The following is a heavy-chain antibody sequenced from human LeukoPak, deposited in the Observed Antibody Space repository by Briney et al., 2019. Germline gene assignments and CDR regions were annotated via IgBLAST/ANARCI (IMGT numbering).Heavy chain of an antibody. D-gene: IGHD3-3*01. Sequence: ASVKVSCKASGYTFSGYYMYWVRQAPGQGLEWMGWINPNSGGTNYAQKFQGRVTMTRDTSISTAYMELSSLTSDDTAVYYCARDLGVLKPAGAFDYWGQGTLVTVSS. CDR3: ARDLGVLKPAGAFDY. CDR1: GYTFSGYY. J-gene: IGHJ4*02. CDR2: INPNSGGT. V-gene: IGHV1-2*02.